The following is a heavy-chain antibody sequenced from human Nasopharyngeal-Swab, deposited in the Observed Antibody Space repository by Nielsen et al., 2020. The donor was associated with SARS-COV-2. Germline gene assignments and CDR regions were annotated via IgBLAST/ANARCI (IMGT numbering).Heavy chain of an antibody. CDR2: ISYSGST. J-gene: IGHJ4*02. V-gene: IGHV4-59*01. D-gene: IGHD5-12*01. CDR3: ARISNSGYDPFDY. Sequence: ESLKISCTVSSGSISGYSWSWIRQPPGKGLEWIGYISYSGSTNYNPSLKSRVTLSIDTSKNQFSLKLSSMTAADTAVYYCARISNSGYDPFDYWGQGTLVTVSS. CDR1: SGSISGYS.